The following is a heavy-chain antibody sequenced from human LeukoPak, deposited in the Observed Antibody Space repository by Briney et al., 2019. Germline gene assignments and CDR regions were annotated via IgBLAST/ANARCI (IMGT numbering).Heavy chain of an antibody. CDR1: GGSFSGYY. V-gene: IGHV4-34*01. CDR2: INHSGST. Sequence: PSETLSLTCAVYGGSFSGYYWSWIRQPPGKGLEWIGEINHSGSTNYNPSLKSRVTISVGTSKNQFSLKLSSVTAADTAVYYCARVRTYYYDSSGFPQGVAAFDIWGQGTMVTVSS. J-gene: IGHJ3*02. CDR3: ARVRTYYYDSSGFPQGVAAFDI. D-gene: IGHD3-22*01.